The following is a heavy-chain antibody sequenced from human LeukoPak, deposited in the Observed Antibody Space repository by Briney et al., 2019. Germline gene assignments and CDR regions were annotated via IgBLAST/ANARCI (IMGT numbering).Heavy chain of an antibody. V-gene: IGHV4-38-2*01. CDR1: GYSISSGYY. J-gene: IGHJ4*01. CDR3: ARRXAXKLSXXXFXXWXXXXXXXVXXXXXXXXXFD. D-gene: IGHD1-7*01. CDR2: IYHSGST. Sequence: PSETLSLTCAVSGYSISSGYYWGWIRQPPGKVLEWIGSIYHSGSTYYNPSLKSRVTISVDTSKNQFSLKLSSVTAADTPVYYXARRXAXKLSXXXFXXWXXXXXXXVXXXXXXXXXFD.